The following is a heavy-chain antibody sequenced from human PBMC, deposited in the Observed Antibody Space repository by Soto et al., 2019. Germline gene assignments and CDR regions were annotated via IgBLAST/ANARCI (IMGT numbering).Heavy chain of an antibody. V-gene: IGHV4-59*01. Sequence: QVQLQESGPGLVKPSETLSLTCTVSGGPISSYHWSWIRQTPGKGLEWIGYIHYSGSTNYNPSLRSRVTISVDTSRNQFSLRLSSVTAADTAVYYCTGDMNHRVWYKYWGQGTLVTVSS. J-gene: IGHJ4*02. CDR2: IHYSGST. CDR1: GGPISSYH. D-gene: IGHD1-1*01. CDR3: TGDMNHRVWYKY.